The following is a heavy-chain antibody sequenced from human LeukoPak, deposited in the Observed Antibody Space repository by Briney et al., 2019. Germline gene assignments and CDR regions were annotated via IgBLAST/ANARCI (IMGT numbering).Heavy chain of an antibody. D-gene: IGHD4/OR15-4a*01. J-gene: IGHJ4*02. CDR3: ARDLWGWGSDYLDY. Sequence: ASVKVSCKASGYTFTDYYVHWVRLVPGQGLEWMGRISPNSGATNYAEKFRGRVTMTRDTSINTVYMEMSSLRSDDTAVYYCARDLWGWGSDYLDYWGQGTLVTVSS. CDR2: ISPNSGAT. V-gene: IGHV1-2*06. CDR1: GYTFTDYY.